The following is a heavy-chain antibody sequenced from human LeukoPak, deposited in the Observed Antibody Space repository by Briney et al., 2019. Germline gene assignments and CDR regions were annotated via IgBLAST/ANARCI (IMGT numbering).Heavy chain of an antibody. CDR1: GGSINNYY. V-gene: IGHV4-59*01. CDR3: ARGRVASRRRDVSDF. D-gene: IGHD2-15*01. Sequence: WETLSLTCTVSGGSINNYYWSWIRQPPGKGLEWIGHIYYSGSTNYNPSLKSRVTISVDTSKNQFSLKLSSVTAADTAVYYCARGRVASRRRDVSDFWGRGTLVTVSP. CDR2: IYYSGST. J-gene: IGHJ3*01.